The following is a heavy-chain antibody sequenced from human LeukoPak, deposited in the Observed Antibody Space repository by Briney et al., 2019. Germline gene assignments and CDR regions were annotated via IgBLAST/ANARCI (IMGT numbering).Heavy chain of an antibody. CDR1: GYTFTSYG. V-gene: IGHV1-69*13. Sequence: ASVKVSCKASGYTFTSYGINWVRQAPGQGLEWMGGIIPIFGTANYAQKFQGRVTITADESTSTAYMELSSLRSEDTAVYYCARGSPGWNYGYWGQGTLVTVSS. CDR2: IIPIFGTA. CDR3: ARGSPGWNYGY. D-gene: IGHD1-7*01. J-gene: IGHJ4*02.